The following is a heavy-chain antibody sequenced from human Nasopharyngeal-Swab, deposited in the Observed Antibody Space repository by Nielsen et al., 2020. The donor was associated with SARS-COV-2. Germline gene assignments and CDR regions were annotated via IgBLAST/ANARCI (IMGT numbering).Heavy chain of an antibody. CDR1: GYTFTGYY. D-gene: IGHD5-18*01. V-gene: IGHV1-2*02. CDR2: INPNGGGT. J-gene: IGHJ3*02. Sequence: ASVKVSCKASGYTFTGYYIHWVRQAPGQGLEWMGWINPNGGGTNYAQEFQGRVTMTRDTSTSTVYMELSSLRSEDTAVYYCARGSLWIQLWREAFDIWGQGTMVTVSS. CDR3: ARGSLWIQLWREAFDI.